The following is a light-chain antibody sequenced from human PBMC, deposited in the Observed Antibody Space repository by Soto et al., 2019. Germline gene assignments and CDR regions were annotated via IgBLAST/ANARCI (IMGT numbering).Light chain of an antibody. CDR3: GSYRSASTYV. CDR1: SSDVGRYNY. CDR2: GVS. Sequence: QSALTQPASVSGSPGQSITFSCTGTSSDVGRYNYVSWYQQHPDKAPKLVIYGVSNRPSGVSNRFSGSKSGNTASLTISGLQAEDEADYYCGSYRSASTYVFGTGTKLTVL. V-gene: IGLV2-14*03. J-gene: IGLJ1*01.